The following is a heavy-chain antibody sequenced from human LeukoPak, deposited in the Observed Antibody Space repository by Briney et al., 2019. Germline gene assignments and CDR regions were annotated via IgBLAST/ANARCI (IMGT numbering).Heavy chain of an antibody. Sequence: GGSLRLSCAASGFTVSSNYMSWVRQAPGRGLEWVSAIFKSGTTYYADSVKDRFTISRDNSKNTLYLQMNSLRAEDTAVYYCARENWGAFDCWGQGTLVTVSS. D-gene: IGHD7-27*01. J-gene: IGHJ4*02. CDR2: IFKSGTT. CDR3: ARENWGAFDC. CDR1: GFTVSSNY. V-gene: IGHV3-66*01.